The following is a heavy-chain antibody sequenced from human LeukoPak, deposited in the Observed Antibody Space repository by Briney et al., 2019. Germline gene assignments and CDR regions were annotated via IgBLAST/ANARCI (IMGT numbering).Heavy chain of an antibody. J-gene: IGHJ4*02. Sequence: GGSLRLSCGASGFTFSKYWMSWVRQAPGKGLEWVANIKEDGSEKNYVDSAKGRFTISRDNAKDSLYLQMNSLRAEDTAVYYCARDIPQGLSYFDYWGQGTLVTVSS. CDR2: IKEDGSEK. CDR1: GFTFSKYW. V-gene: IGHV3-7*04. D-gene: IGHD2-2*02. CDR3: ARDIPQGLSYFDY.